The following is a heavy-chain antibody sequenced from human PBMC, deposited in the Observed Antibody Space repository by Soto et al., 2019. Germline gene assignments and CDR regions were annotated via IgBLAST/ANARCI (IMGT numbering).Heavy chain of an antibody. CDR1: GFTFSSYW. V-gene: IGHV3-7*05. J-gene: IGHJ4*02. D-gene: IGHD5-18*01. CDR3: ARDKGYSYGYPSSFDY. CDR2: IKQDGSEK. Sequence: GGSLRLSCAASGFTFSSYWMSWVRQAPGKGLEWVANIKQDGSEKYYVDSVKGRFTISRDNAKNSLYLQMNSLRAEDTAVYYCARDKGYSYGYPSSFDYWGQGTLVTSPQ.